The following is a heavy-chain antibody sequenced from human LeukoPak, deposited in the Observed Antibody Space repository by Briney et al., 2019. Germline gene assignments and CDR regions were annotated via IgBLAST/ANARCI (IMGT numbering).Heavy chain of an antibody. CDR3: ARDCPYSSGWLNGMDV. V-gene: IGHV3-33*01. CDR2: IWYDGSNK. CDR1: GFTFSSYG. D-gene: IGHD6-19*01. Sequence: PGRSLRLSCAASGFTFSSYGMHWVRQAPGKGREWVAVIWYDGSNKYYADSVKGRFTISRDSSKNTLYLQMNSLRAEDTAVYYCARDCPYSSGWLNGMDVWGQGTTVTVSS. J-gene: IGHJ6*02.